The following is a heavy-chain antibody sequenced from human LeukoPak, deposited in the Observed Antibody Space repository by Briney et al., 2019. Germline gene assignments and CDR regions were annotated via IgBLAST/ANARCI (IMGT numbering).Heavy chain of an antibody. CDR1: GGSISSGDFY. CDR3: AKQWLRNAFDI. CDR2: IYYSGST. J-gene: IGHJ3*02. Sequence: PSQTLSLTCTVSGGSISSGDFYRSWIRQPPGKGLEWIGYIYYSGSTYYNPSLKSRVTISVDTSKNQFSLKLSSVTAADTAVYSCAKQWLRNAFDIWGQGTMVTVSS. V-gene: IGHV4-30-4*08. D-gene: IGHD3-22*01.